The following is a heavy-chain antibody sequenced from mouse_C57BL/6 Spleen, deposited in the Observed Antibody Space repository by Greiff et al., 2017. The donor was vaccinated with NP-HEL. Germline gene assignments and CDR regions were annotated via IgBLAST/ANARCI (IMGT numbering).Heavy chain of an antibody. CDR3: ARDTTVNFDY. CDR2: INPNNGGT. D-gene: IGHD1-1*01. CDR1: GYTFTDYY. J-gene: IGHJ2*01. V-gene: IGHV1-26*01. Sequence: EVQLQQSGPELVKPGASVKISCKASGYTFTDYYMNWVKQSHGKSLEWIGDINPNNGGTSYNQKFKGKATLTVDKSSSTAYMELRSLTSEDSAVYYCARDTTVNFDYWGQGTTLTVSS.